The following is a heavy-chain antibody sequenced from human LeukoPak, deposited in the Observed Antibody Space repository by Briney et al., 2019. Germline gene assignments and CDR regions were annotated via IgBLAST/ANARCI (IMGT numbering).Heavy chain of an antibody. D-gene: IGHD3-16*02. CDR3: AKDGRGVISSHYYFDY. CDR1: GFTLSSYE. CDR2: IDYSGGSS. V-gene: IGHV3-23*01. Sequence: GGSLRLSCTVSGFTLSSYEMSWIRQAPGKGLEWVSSIDYSGGSSYYADSVKGRFTISRDNSKNTLYLQMNSLRAEDTAVYYCAKDGRGVISSHYYFDYWGQGTLVTVSS. J-gene: IGHJ4*02.